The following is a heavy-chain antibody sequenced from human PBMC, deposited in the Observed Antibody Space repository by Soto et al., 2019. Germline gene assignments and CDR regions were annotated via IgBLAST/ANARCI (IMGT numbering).Heavy chain of an antibody. V-gene: IGHV4-30-2*01. CDR3: ARDGSGSYYYYFDY. CDR1: GGSISSGGYS. J-gene: IGHJ4*02. D-gene: IGHD3-10*01. CDR2: IYHSGST. Sequence: QLQLQESGSGLVKPSQTLSLTCAVSGGSISSGGYSWSWIRQPRGKGLEWIGYIYHSGSTYYNPSLKSRVTISVDRSKNQFSLKLSSVTAADTAVYYCARDGSGSYYYYFDYWGQGTLVTVSS.